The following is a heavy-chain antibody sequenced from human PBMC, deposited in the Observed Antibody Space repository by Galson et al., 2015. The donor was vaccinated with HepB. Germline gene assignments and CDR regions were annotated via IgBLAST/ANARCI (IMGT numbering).Heavy chain of an antibody. D-gene: IGHD4-17*01. J-gene: IGHJ6*02. CDR2: ITPSGDNT. CDR3: ARVYDGDDAGEDYGMDV. CDR1: GFTFRNYA. Sequence: SLRLSCAASGFTFRNYAMSWVRQAPGKGLEWVSAITPSGDNTYSADSVKGRFTISRDNDNNSLYLQMNSLRAEDTAVYYCARVYDGDDAGEDYGMDVWGPGATVTVSS. V-gene: IGHV3-23*01.